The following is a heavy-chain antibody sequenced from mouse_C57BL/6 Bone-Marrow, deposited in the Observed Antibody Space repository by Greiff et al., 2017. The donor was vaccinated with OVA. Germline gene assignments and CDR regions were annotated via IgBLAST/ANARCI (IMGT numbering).Heavy chain of an antibody. Sequence: VQGVESGAELVRPGTSVKLSCKASGYTFTSYWMHWVKQRPGQGLEWIGVIDPSDSYTNYNQKFKGKATLTVDQSSSTAYMQLNSLTSEDSAVYYCARGGVEWGQGTTLTVSS. CDR1: GYTFTSYW. V-gene: IGHV1-59*01. CDR2: IDPSDSYT. J-gene: IGHJ2*01. CDR3: ARGGVE.